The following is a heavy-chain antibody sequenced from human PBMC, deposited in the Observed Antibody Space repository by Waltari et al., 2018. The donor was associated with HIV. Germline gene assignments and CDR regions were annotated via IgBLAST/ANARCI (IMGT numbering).Heavy chain of an antibody. V-gene: IGHV3-7*01. J-gene: IGHJ4*02. CDR3: ARENYYDSSDERYFDY. CDR2: IKQDGSEK. Sequence: EVQLVESGGGLVQPGGSLRLSCAASGFTFSRYWMSWVRQAPGKGLEWVANIKQDGSEKYYVDAVKGRFTISRDNAKNSLYLQMNSLRAEDTAVYYCARENYYDSSDERYFDYWGQGTLVTVSS. D-gene: IGHD3-22*01. CDR1: GFTFSRYW.